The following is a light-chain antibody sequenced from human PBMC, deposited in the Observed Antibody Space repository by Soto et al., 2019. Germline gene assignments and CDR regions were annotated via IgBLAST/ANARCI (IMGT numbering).Light chain of an antibody. CDR3: HQYVSSPPIT. CDR2: GAS. CDR1: QSVSSSY. V-gene: IGKV3-20*01. J-gene: IGKJ5*01. Sequence: EIVLTQSPGTLSLSPGERATLSCRASQSVSSSYLAWYQQKPGQAPRLLIYGASSRATGIPDRFSGSGSRTDFTLTISRLEPEDFAVYYCHQYVSSPPITFGQGTRLEIK.